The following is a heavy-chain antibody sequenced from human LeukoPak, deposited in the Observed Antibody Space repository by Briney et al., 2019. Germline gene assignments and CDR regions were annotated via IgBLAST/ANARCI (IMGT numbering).Heavy chain of an antibody. D-gene: IGHD2-21*02. Sequence: KTGGSLRLSCVASGFTFSHYSMNWVRQAPGKGLEWVSSIRFTGSYIYYADSVKGRFTISEDNSKNTLYLQMNSLKAEDTAVYYCVKDGAAGVTGRFDYWGQGTLVTVSS. J-gene: IGHJ4*02. CDR1: GFTFSHYS. CDR2: IRFTGSYI. CDR3: VKDGAAGVTGRFDY. V-gene: IGHV3-21*04.